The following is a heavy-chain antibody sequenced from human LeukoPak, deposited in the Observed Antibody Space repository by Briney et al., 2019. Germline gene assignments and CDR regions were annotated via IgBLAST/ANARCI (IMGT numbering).Heavy chain of an antibody. CDR3: AKDRVLRYFDWLFDLDY. D-gene: IGHD3-9*01. CDR1: GFTFSSYG. CDR2: ISGSGGST. V-gene: IGHV3-23*01. Sequence: GGSLRLSCAASGFTFSSYGMSWVRQAPGKGLEWVSAISGSGGSTYYADSVRGRFIISRDNSKNTLYLQMNSLRVEDTAVYYCAKDRVLRYFDWLFDLDYWGQGTLVTVSS. J-gene: IGHJ4*02.